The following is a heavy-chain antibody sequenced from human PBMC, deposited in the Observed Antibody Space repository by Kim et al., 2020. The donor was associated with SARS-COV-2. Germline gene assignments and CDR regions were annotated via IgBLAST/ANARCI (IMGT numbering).Heavy chain of an antibody. J-gene: IGHJ4*02. CDR3: TTLATTTYYDILTGYYRLDY. CDR1: GFTFSNAW. Sequence: GGSLRLSCAASGFTFSNAWMSWVRQAPGKGLEWVGRIKSKTDGGTTDYAAPVKGRFTISRDDSKNTLYLQMNSLKTEDTAVYYCTTLATTTYYDILTGYYRLDYWAREPWSPSPQ. D-gene: IGHD3-9*01. CDR2: IKSKTDGGTT. V-gene: IGHV3-15*01.